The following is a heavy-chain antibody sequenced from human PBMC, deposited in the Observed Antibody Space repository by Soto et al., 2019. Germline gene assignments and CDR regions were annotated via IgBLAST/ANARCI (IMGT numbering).Heavy chain of an antibody. Sequence: QVQLQESGPGLAKPSETLSLTCTGSGGSISNFYWTWIRQPPGKGLEWVGNVHYRASTNSNPSVKSRVPTSVDTAKNQPTLNLSSVTAADTAVYYCARHKDAGSDRGGMDVWGQGTTVTVSS. D-gene: IGHD6-25*01. CDR3: ARHKDAGSDRGGMDV. CDR1: GGSISNFY. V-gene: IGHV4-59*08. J-gene: IGHJ6*02. CDR2: VHYRAST.